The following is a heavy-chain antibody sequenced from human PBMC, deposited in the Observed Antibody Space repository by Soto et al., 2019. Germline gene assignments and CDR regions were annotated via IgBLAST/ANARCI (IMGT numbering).Heavy chain of an antibody. CDR1: GYTLTSYY. V-gene: IGHV1-46*01. CDR3: ARSPSLFIDY. Sequence: GPSVKVSCKASGYTLTSYYMHWVRQAPGQGLEWMGIINPSGGSTSYAQKFQGRVTMTRDTSTSTVYMELSSLRSEDTAVYYCARSPSLFIDYWGQGTLVTVSS. CDR2: INPSGGST. D-gene: IGHD2-2*01. J-gene: IGHJ4*02.